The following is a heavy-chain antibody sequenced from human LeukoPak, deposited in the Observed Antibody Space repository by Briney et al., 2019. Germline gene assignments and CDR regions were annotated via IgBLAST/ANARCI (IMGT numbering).Heavy chain of an antibody. CDR3: AKRGDSGSYLDY. J-gene: IGHJ4*02. CDR2: ISYDGSNK. V-gene: IGHV3-30*18. Sequence: GGSLRLSCAASGFTFSSYGMLWVRQAPGKGLEWVAVISYDGSNKYYADSVKGRFTISRDNSKNTLYLQMNSLRAEDTAVYYCAKRGDSGSYLDYWGQGTLVTVSS. CDR1: GFTFSSYG. D-gene: IGHD1-26*01.